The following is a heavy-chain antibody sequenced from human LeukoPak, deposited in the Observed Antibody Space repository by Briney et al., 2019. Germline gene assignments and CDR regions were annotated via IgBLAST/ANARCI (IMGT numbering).Heavy chain of an antibody. D-gene: IGHD3-10*01. CDR3: ARDKNNYYGSGTWEY. CDR2: ITGSGGNT. V-gene: IGHV3-21*01. Sequence: PGGSLRLSCAASGFNFTIYAMNWARQAPGKGLEWVSGITGSGGNTDYADSVKGRFTISRDNAKNSLYLQMNSLRAEDTAVYYCARDKNNYYGSGTWEYWGQGTLVTVSS. CDR1: GFNFTIYA. J-gene: IGHJ4*02.